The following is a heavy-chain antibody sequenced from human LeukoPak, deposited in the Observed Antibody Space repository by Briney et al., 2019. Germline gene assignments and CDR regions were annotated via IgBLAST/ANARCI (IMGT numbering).Heavy chain of an antibody. CDR3: ASAYSSSWYEAHFDY. CDR1: GFTFSSYG. CDR2: ISYDGSNK. J-gene: IGHJ4*02. V-gene: IGHV3-30*03. D-gene: IGHD6-13*01. Sequence: GGSLRLSCAASGFTFSSYGMHWVRQAPGKGLEWVAVISYDGSNKYYADSVKGRFTISRDNSKNTLYLQMNSLRSDDTAVYYCASAYSSSWYEAHFDYWGQGTLVTVSS.